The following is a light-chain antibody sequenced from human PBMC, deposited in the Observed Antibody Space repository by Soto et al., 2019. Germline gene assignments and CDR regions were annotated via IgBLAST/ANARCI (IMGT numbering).Light chain of an antibody. Sequence: DIQMTQSPSSLSASEGDRVTLTCRASQSISRYLNWYQQKPGRAPKLLMYGASNLQNGVPSRFSGSGSGTDFTLTISNLQPEDFATDYCQQSYGTPRSFGGGTKVEIK. J-gene: IGKJ4*01. CDR2: GAS. CDR3: QQSYGTPRS. CDR1: QSISRY. V-gene: IGKV1-39*01.